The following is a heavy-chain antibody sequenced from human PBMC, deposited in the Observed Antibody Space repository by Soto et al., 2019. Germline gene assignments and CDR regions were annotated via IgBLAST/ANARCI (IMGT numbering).Heavy chain of an antibody. CDR2: IYYSGST. CDR1: GGSISSYY. CDR3: ARGISSGHTLDAFDI. D-gene: IGHD3-22*01. V-gene: IGHV4-59*01. Sequence: SETLSLTCTVSGGSISSYYWSWIRQPPGRGLEWIGYIYYSGSTNYNPSLKSRVTISVDTSKNQFSLKLSSVTAADTAVYYCARGISSGHTLDAFDIWGQGTMVTVS. J-gene: IGHJ3*02.